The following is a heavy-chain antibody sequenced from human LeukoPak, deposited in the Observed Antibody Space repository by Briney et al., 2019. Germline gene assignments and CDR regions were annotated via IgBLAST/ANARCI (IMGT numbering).Heavy chain of an antibody. J-gene: IGHJ4*02. D-gene: IGHD5-12*01. CDR3: ARETRGYSGSAPDY. CDR1: GGSISSGGYY. Sequence: SQTLSLTCTVSGGSISSGGYYWSWIRQPPGKGLEWIGYIYHSGSTYYNPSLKSRVTISVDRSENQFSLKLSSVTAADTAVYYCARETRGYSGSAPDYWGQGTLVTVSS. V-gene: IGHV4-30-2*01. CDR2: IYHSGST.